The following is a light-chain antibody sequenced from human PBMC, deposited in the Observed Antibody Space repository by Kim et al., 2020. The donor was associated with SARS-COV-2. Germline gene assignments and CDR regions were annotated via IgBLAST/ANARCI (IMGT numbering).Light chain of an antibody. V-gene: IGLV2-14*04. CDR1: SSDVGGHNY. CDR3: NSYTGTYTWV. CDR2: DVT. J-gene: IGLJ3*02. Sequence: GQSFPLSCTGTSSDVGGHNYVSWCQQHPGKAPKLIIYDVTKRPSGVSDRFSGSKSGNTASLTISGLRAEDEADYYCNSYTGTYTWVFGGGTKVTVL.